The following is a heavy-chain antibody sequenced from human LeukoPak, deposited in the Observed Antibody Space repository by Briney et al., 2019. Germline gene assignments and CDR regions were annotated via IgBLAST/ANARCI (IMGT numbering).Heavy chain of an antibody. CDR3: ARDDDTAGIDY. V-gene: IGHV4-59*01. Sequence: SETLTLTCAVSGGSISSDYWSSLRQTPEKGLEWIGYISYSGSTNYNPSLKSRVTISADTSKNQFSLKLRSVTAADTAVYYCARDDDTAGIDYWGQGTLVTVSS. D-gene: IGHD1-1*01. CDR1: GGSISSDY. CDR2: ISYSGST. J-gene: IGHJ4*02.